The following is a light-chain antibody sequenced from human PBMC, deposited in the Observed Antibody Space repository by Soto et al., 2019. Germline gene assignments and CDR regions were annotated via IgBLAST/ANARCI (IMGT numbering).Light chain of an antibody. CDR1: QAINRY. J-gene: IGKJ4*01. V-gene: IGKV1-12*01. CDR2: TTS. CDR3: QQGNRFPLT. Sequence: DIQMTQSPSSVSASVGDRVTITCRASQAINRYLAWYQQKPGKAPNLLIYTTSILQIGVPSRFSGSGSGTDFTLTITSLEREDFVTYYCQQGNRFPLTFGGGTKVEIK.